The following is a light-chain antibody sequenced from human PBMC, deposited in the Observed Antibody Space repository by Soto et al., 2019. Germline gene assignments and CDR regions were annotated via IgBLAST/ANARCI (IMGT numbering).Light chain of an antibody. CDR3: QQYNSSPLT. CDR2: DAS. Sequence: DIQMTQSPSTLSASVGDRVTITCRANQSISDWLAWYQQKPGKAPKLPIYDASNLESGVPSRFSGSGSGTEFTLTISSLQPDDFATYYFQQYNSSPLTFGGGTKMEIK. J-gene: IGKJ4*01. V-gene: IGKV1-5*01. CDR1: QSISDW.